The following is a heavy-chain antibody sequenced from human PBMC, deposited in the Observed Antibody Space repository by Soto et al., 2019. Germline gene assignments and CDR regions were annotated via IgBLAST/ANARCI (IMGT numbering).Heavy chain of an antibody. D-gene: IGHD3-10*01. CDR3: ARGLNYYGSGSYYNPTRLYYYYGMDV. Sequence: PSETLSLTCAVYGGSFSGYYWSWIRQPPGKGLEWIGEINHSGSTNYNPSLKSRVTISVDTSKNQFSLKLSSVTAADTAVYYCARGLNYYGSGSYYNPTRLYYYYGMDVWGQGTTVTVSS. CDR2: INHSGST. CDR1: GGSFSGYY. V-gene: IGHV4-34*01. J-gene: IGHJ6*02.